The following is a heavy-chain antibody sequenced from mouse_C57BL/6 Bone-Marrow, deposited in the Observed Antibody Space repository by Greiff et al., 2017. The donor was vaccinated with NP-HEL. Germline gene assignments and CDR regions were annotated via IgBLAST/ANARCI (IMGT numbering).Heavy chain of an antibody. D-gene: IGHD2-3*01. CDR3: ARVGYYDYLDY. CDR2: IYPGGGYT. V-gene: IGHV1-63*01. CDR1: GYPFTNYW. Sequence: QVQLQQSGAELVRPGTSVKMSCTASGYPFTNYWIGWAKQRPGHGLEWIGDIYPGGGYTNYNEKFKGKATLTADKSSSTAYMQCSSLTSDDSAIYYCARVGYYDYLDYWGQGTTLTVSS. J-gene: IGHJ2*01.